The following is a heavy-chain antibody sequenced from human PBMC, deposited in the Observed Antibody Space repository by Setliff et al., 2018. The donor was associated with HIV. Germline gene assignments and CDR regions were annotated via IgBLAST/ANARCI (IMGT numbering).Heavy chain of an antibody. Sequence: SVKVSCKASGGIFNTYGMNWVRQAPGQGLEWMGGIIPIARAPNYAQKFQDRGTITADESTTTVYMEVRSLKSEDTALYYCARGPLYGYDRGYFDYWGQGTLVTVSS. CDR2: IIPIARAP. CDR1: GGIFNTYG. V-gene: IGHV1-69*13. J-gene: IGHJ4*02. CDR3: ARGPLYGYDRGYFDY. D-gene: IGHD5-12*01.